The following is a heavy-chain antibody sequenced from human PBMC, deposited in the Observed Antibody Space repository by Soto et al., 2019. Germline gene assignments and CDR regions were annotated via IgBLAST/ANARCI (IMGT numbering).Heavy chain of an antibody. CDR3: TREAASTFWFDP. CDR1: GYTFTSYA. CDR2: INAGNGNT. J-gene: IGHJ5*02. Sequence: ASVKVSCKASGYTFTSYAMHWVRQAPGQRLEWMGWINAGNGNTGYAQKFQGRVTMTRNTSISTAYMELSSLRSEDTAVYYCTREAASTFWFDPWGQGTLVTVSS. D-gene: IGHD6-25*01. V-gene: IGHV1-3*01.